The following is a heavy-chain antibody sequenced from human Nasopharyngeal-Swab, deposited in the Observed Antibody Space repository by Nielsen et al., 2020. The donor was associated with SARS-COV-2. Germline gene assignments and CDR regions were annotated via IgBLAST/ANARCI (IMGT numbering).Heavy chain of an antibody. V-gene: IGHV3-48*04. Sequence: GESLKISCAASGFTFSAYTMNWVRQAPGKGLEWVSYISSSTSTTYYADSVEGRFTISRDNAKNSLYLEMDSLRAEDTAVYYCARVIVGADYFDYWGQGTLVTVSS. J-gene: IGHJ4*02. D-gene: IGHD1-26*01. CDR3: ARVIVGADYFDY. CDR1: GFTFSAYT. CDR2: ISSSTSTT.